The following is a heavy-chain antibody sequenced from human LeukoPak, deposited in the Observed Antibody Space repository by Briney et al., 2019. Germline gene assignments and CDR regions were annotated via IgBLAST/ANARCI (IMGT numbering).Heavy chain of an antibody. CDR2: IKSEIDGGAT. CDR3: TTGGDVIVAGTRAYDI. CDR1: GFSISNAW. D-gene: IGHD5-12*01. V-gene: IGHV3-15*07. J-gene: IGHJ3*02. Sequence: GGSLRLSCAASGFSISNAWMNWVRQAPGKGLEWVGRIKSEIDGGATDYAAPVQGRFTISRDDSQATLFLQMYSLKTEDTAVYYCTTGGDVIVAGTRAYDIWGQGTMVTVSS.